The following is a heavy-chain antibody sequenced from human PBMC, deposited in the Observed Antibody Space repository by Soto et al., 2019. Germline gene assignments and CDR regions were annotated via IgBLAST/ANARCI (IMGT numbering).Heavy chain of an antibody. Sequence: QVQLQESGPGLVKPSQTLSLTCTVSGGSISSVDYYWSWIRQPPGKGLEWLGYIDYSGSTYYNPSLETRVTISVATSKNQFSLKLSTVTAADTAVYYCARAEYSYGHPAFDIWGQGTMVTVSS. CDR3: ARAEYSYGHPAFDI. D-gene: IGHD5-18*01. J-gene: IGHJ3*02. CDR1: GGSISSVDYY. CDR2: IDYSGST. V-gene: IGHV4-30-4*01.